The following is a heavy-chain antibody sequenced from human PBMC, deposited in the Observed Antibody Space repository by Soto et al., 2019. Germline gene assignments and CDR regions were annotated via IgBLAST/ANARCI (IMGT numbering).Heavy chain of an antibody. CDR3: ARLPGPLVSVLYIYPVDARETPSDVDV. D-gene: IGHD2-21*02. V-gene: IGHV3-30*03. CDR1: GFTFSNYP. J-gene: IGHJ6*02. CDR2: VSFDGSNK. Sequence: QMQLVQSGGGVVQPGRSLRLSCAASGFTFSNYPMHWVRQAPGKGLEWVAVVSFDGSNKYYRDYVKGRFTISKDNGKNTLYLQMNDLRHEDTAVYYCARLPGPLVSVLYIYPVDARETPSDVDVWGQGTSVTVSS.